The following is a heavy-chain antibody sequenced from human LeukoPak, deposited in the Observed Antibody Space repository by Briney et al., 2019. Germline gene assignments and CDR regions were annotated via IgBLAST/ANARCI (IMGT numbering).Heavy chain of an antibody. J-gene: IGHJ3*01. V-gene: IGHV4-59*11. Sequence: SETLSLTCTVSGASISSHYWSWIRQPPGKGLEWIAFMYYTGTTNYNPSLKSRVTISVDTSKNQLSLKLSSVTAADTAVYFCASVLDSDGADVFDLWGQGTMVTVSS. CDR2: MYYTGTT. D-gene: IGHD5-24*01. CDR1: GASISSHY. CDR3: ASVLDSDGADVFDL.